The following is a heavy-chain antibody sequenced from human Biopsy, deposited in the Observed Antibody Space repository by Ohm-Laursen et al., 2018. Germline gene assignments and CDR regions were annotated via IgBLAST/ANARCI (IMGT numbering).Heavy chain of an antibody. CDR1: GYNFRGYH. Sequence: ASVKVSCKASGYNFRGYHLHWVRLAPGQGLEWMGWINPDTGETRYAPKFQGRLALTRDVSVNTGYLELSSLGSDDTAIYFCAKPSGGVSTIGFDPWGQGTQITVSS. CDR3: AKPSGGVSTIGFDP. V-gene: IGHV1-2*02. D-gene: IGHD5/OR15-5a*01. CDR2: INPDTGET. J-gene: IGHJ5*02.